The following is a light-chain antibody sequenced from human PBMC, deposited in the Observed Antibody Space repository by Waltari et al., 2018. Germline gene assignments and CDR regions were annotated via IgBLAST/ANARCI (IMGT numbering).Light chain of an antibody. Sequence: QSGLPQPPSASGTPGQRVTISCSGSSSNIENYSVNWYQQLPGTAAKLLIYSNNQLRSGVPDRFSGSKSGTSASLAISGLQSDDEGDYYCAAWDDSLGGPLFGGGTELTVL. J-gene: IGLJ2*01. CDR3: AAWDDSLGGPL. CDR2: SNN. V-gene: IGLV1-44*01. CDR1: SSNIENYS.